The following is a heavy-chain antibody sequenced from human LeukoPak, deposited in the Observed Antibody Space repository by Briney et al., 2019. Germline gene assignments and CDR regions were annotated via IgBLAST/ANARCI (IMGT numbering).Heavy chain of an antibody. Sequence: GGSLRLSCAASGFTSEDYAIHWVRQAPGKGLEWVSLISGDGGSTYYADSVKGRITTSRDNSKNTLYLQMNSLRTEDTALYYCAKDITGTASGWGQGTLVTVSS. CDR3: AKDITGTASG. J-gene: IGHJ4*02. CDR1: GFTSEDYA. D-gene: IGHD1-1*01. V-gene: IGHV3-43*02. CDR2: ISGDGGST.